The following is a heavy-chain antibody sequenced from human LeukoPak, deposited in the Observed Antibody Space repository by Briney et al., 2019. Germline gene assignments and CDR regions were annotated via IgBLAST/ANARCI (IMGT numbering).Heavy chain of an antibody. CDR2: IYYSGSI. CDR3: ARVGFGVIIPPYAFDI. J-gene: IGHJ3*02. D-gene: IGHD3-3*01. Sequence: SETLSLTCTVSGGSISSGDYYWSWGRQPPGKGLEWVGYIYYSGSIYDNPSLKSRITISVDTSKNQFSLKLTSVTAADTAVYYCARVGFGVIIPPYAFDIWGQGTMVTVSS. V-gene: IGHV4-30-4*08. CDR1: GGSISSGDYY.